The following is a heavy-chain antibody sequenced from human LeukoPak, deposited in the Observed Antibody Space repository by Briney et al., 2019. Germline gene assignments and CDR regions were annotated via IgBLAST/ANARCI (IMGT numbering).Heavy chain of an antibody. D-gene: IGHD3-10*01. V-gene: IGHV3-23*01. CDR3: AKEGLLWFGELSYFDY. J-gene: IGHJ4*02. CDR2: ISGSGGST. CDR1: GFTFSSYA. Sequence: GGSLRLSCAASGFTFSSYAMSWVRQAPGKGLEWVSAISGSGGSTYYADSVEGRFTISRDNSKNTLYLQMNSLRAEDTAVYYCAKEGLLWFGELSYFDYWGQGTLVTVSS.